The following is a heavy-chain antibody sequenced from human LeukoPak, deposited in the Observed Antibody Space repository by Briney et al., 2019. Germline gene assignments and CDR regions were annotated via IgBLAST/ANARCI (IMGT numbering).Heavy chain of an antibody. J-gene: IGHJ6*03. CDR3: ARFRIVVVPAAIEDYYYMDV. Sequence: SETLSLTCTVSGGSISSHYWSWIRQPPGKGLEWIGYIYYSGSTNYNPSLKSRVTISVDTSKNQFPLKLSSVTAADTAVYYCARFRIVVVPAAIEDYYYMDVWGKGTTVTVSS. CDR1: GGSISSHY. D-gene: IGHD2-2*02. V-gene: IGHV4-59*11. CDR2: IYYSGST.